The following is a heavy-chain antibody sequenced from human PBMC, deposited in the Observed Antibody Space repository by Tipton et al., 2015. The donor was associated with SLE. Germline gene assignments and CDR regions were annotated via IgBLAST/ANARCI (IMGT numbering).Heavy chain of an antibody. J-gene: IGHJ4*02. CDR1: GFTFDDYG. CDR2: ISWNGGSI. CDR3: ARATMTTSPFDY. Sequence: GSLRLSCAASGFTFDDYGMSWVRQAPGKGLEWVSGISWNGGSIGYADSVKGRFTISGANAKNSLYLQMNSLRAEDTALYYCARATMTTSPFDYWGQGTLVTVST. D-gene: IGHD2/OR15-2a*01. V-gene: IGHV3-20*04.